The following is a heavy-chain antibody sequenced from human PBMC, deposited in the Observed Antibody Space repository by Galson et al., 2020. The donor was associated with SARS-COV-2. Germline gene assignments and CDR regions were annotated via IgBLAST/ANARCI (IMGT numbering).Heavy chain of an antibody. D-gene: IGHD2-21*02. CDR3: AKESFAYCCGDCSYFYY. J-gene: IGHJ4*02. CDR1: GFTFSVYG. V-gene: IGHV3-33*06. Sequence: GGSLRLSCAASGFTFSVYGMHWVRQAPGKGLEWVAVIWYDGSNKYYADSVKGRFTISRDNSRNTLYLQMNSLRAEDTAVYYCAKESFAYCCGDCSYFYYWGQGTLVTVSS. CDR2: IWYDGSNK.